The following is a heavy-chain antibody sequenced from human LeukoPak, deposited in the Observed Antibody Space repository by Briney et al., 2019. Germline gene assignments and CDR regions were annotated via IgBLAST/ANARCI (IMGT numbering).Heavy chain of an antibody. V-gene: IGHV3-30-3*01. CDR1: GFTFSSYA. CDR2: ISYDGSNK. Sequence: QTGGSLRLSCAASGFTFSSYAIHWVRQAPGKGLEWVAVISYDGSNKYYADSVKGRFTISRDNSKNTLYLQMNSVRAEDTAVYHCARDLVWGFRNEGYFDYWGQGTLVTVSS. J-gene: IGHJ4*02. D-gene: IGHD2-8*01. CDR3: ARDLVWGFRNEGYFDY.